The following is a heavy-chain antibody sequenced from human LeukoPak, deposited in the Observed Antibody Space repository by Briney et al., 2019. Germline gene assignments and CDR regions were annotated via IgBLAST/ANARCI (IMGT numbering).Heavy chain of an antibody. Sequence: ASVKVSCKVSGYTLTELSMHWVRQAPGKGLEWMGGFDPEDGETIYAQKFQGRVTMTEDTSTATAYMELSSLRSEDTAVYYCATDQGLATVKAFDIWGQGPMVTVSS. J-gene: IGHJ3*02. CDR1: GYTLTELS. V-gene: IGHV1-24*01. CDR3: ATDQGLATVKAFDI. CDR2: FDPEDGET. D-gene: IGHD4-17*01.